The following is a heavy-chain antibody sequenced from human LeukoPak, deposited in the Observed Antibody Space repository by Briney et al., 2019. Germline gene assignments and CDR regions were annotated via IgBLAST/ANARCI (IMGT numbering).Heavy chain of an antibody. J-gene: IGHJ6*03. CDR3: ARDLCSSTSCPPYYYYYYYMDV. V-gene: IGHV1-2*02. D-gene: IGHD2-2*01. CDR1: GYTFTGYY. Sequence: ASVTVSCTASGYTFTGYYMHWVRQAPGQGLEWMGWINPNSGGTNYAQKFQGGVTMTSDTSISTAYMELSRLRSDDKAVYYCARDLCSSTSCPPYYYYYYYMDVWGKGTTVTVSS. CDR2: INPNSGGT.